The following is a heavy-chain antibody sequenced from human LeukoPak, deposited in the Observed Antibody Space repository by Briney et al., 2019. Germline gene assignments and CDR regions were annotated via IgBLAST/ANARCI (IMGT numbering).Heavy chain of an antibody. Sequence: GGSLRLSCAASGFAFSTYTMNWVRQPPGKGLEWVSSITSSGSDMYYVDSVKGRFTISRDNTKNSLFLQMNSLRAEDTAVYYCARGGGCHRTNCYWADYWGQGTLVTVSS. J-gene: IGHJ4*02. CDR2: ITSSGSDM. CDR1: GFAFSTYT. V-gene: IGHV3-21*01. D-gene: IGHD2-2*01. CDR3: ARGGGCHRTNCYWADY.